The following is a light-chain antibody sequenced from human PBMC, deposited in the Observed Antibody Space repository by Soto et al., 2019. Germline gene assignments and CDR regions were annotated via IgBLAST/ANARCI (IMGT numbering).Light chain of an antibody. V-gene: IGKV1-39*01. J-gene: IGKJ5*01. CDR1: QSITTY. CDR2: AAS. CDR3: QQSSMAPIT. Sequence: IQLTQFPSSLSASVGDRVAITCRPSQSITTYLNWYRQTPGRAPNLXIYAASSLPSGIPSRFTGSGAGTDFTLTITGLQPEDFETYDCQQSSMAPITFGQGTRLEIK.